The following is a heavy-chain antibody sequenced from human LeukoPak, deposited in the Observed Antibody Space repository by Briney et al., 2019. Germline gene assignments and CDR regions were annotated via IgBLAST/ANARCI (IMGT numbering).Heavy chain of an antibody. D-gene: IGHD6-19*01. V-gene: IGHV1-2*04. J-gene: IGHJ4*02. CDR3: ARAGGASDSSGWYVFDY. CDR2: INPNSGGT. CDR1: GYTFTGYY. Sequence: ASVTVSRKASGYTFTGYYIHWVRQAPGQGLEWMGWINPNSGGTNYAQMFQGWVTMTRDTSISTAYMELSRLRSDDTAVYYCARAGGASDSSGWYVFDYWGQGTLVTVSS.